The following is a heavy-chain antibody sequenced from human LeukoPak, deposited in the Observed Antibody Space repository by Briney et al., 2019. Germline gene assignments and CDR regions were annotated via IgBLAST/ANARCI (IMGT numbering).Heavy chain of an antibody. V-gene: IGHV1-18*01. CDR1: GYTFTSYG. J-gene: IGHJ5*02. D-gene: IGHD2-2*01. Sequence: ASVKVSCKASGYTFTSYGISWVRQAPGQGLEWMGWISAYNGNTNYAQKFQGRVTMTRDTSISTAYMELSRLRSDDTAVYYCARVGSVVPAAAYWFDPWGQGTLVTVSS. CDR3: ARVGSVVPAAAYWFDP. CDR2: ISAYNGNT.